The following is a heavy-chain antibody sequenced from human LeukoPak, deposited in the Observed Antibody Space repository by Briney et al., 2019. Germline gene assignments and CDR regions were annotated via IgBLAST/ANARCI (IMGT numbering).Heavy chain of an antibody. Sequence: SQTLSLTCTVSGGSISSGGYYWSWIRQHPGKGLEWIGYIYYSGSTYYNPSLKSRVTISVDTSKNQFSLKLSSVTAADTAVYYCARAKLGYCSSTSCYIPPGAFDIWGQGTMVTVSS. CDR3: ARAKLGYCSSTSCYIPPGAFDI. CDR1: GGSISSGGYY. V-gene: IGHV4-31*03. D-gene: IGHD2-2*02. J-gene: IGHJ3*02. CDR2: IYYSGST.